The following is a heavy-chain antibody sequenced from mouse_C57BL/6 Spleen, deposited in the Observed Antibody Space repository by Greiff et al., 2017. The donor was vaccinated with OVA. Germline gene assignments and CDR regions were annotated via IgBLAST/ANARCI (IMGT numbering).Heavy chain of an antibody. D-gene: IGHD1-1*01. V-gene: IGHV1-22*01. CDR3: AYGSSYNFDY. J-gene: IGHJ2*01. CDR2: INPNNGGT. Sequence: EVKLMESGPELVKPGASVKMSCKASGYTFTDYNMHWVKQSHGKSLEWIGYINPNNGGTSYNQKFKGKATLTVNKSSSTAYMELRSLTSEDAAVYYCAYGSSYNFDYWGQGTTLTVSS. CDR1: GYTFTDYN.